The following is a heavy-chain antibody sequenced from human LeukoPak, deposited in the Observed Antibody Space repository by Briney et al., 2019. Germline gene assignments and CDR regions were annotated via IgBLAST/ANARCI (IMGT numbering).Heavy chain of an antibody. CDR1: GFTFSSYW. V-gene: IGHV3-7*03. CDR2: IKRDGSEK. D-gene: IGHD6-19*01. Sequence: GGSLRLSCAASGFTFSSYWMSWVRQAPGKGLEWVANIKRDGSEKYYVDSVKGRFTISRDNAKNSLYLQMNSLRAEDTAVYYCARDRDSSGWRFDYWGQGTLVTVSS. J-gene: IGHJ4*02. CDR3: ARDRDSSGWRFDY.